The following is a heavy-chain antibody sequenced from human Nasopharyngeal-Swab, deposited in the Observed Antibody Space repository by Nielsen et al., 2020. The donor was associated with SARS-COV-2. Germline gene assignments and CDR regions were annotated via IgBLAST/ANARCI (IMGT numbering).Heavy chain of an antibody. J-gene: IGHJ3*02. CDR3: ARGYSIVALTMTTVTTNVFFDI. V-gene: IGHV4-34*01. CDR1: GGSFSGYY. Sequence: SETLSLTCAVYGGSFSGYYWSWIRQPPGKGLEWIGEINHSGSTNYNPSLKSRVTIPVDTSKNQFSLKLSSVTAADTAVYYCARGYSIVALTMTTVTTNVFFDIWGQGTMVTVSS. CDR2: INHSGST. D-gene: IGHD4-17*01.